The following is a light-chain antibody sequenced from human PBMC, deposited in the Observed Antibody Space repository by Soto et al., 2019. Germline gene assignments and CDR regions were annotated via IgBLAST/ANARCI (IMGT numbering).Light chain of an antibody. CDR3: QQYDNHRT. Sequence: DIQMTQSPSSLSASVGDRLTITCQASQDISTYLNWYQQKPGKAPKLLISDASKLEPGGPSRFSGGGSGTHITFIITYLPPEDIATYYCQQYDNHRTFGQGTKVDIK. J-gene: IGKJ2*01. CDR2: DAS. V-gene: IGKV1-33*01. CDR1: QDISTY.